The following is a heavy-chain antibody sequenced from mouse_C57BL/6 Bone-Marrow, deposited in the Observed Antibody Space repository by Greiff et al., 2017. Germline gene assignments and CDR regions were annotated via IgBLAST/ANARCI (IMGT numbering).Heavy chain of an antibody. J-gene: IGHJ4*01. D-gene: IGHD2-3*01. CDR3: TIGSYDGYYAMDD. V-gene: IGHV1-15*01. CDR1: GYTFTDYE. Sequence: QVQLQQSGAELVRPGASVTLSCKASGYTFTDYEMHWVKQTPVHGLEWIGAIDPETGGTAYNQKFKGKAILTADKSSSTAYMELSSLTSEDSAVYYCTIGSYDGYYAMDDWGQGTSVTVSS. CDR2: IDPETGGT.